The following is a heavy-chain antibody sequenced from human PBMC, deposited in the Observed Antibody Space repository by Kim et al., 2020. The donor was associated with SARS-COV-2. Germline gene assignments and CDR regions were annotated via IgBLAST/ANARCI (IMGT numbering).Heavy chain of an antibody. J-gene: IGHJ4*02. CDR1: GFTFSSYG. V-gene: IGHV3-33*01. D-gene: IGHD6-13*01. CDR2: IWYDGSNK. Sequence: GGSLRLSCAASGFTFSSYGMHWVRQAPGKGLEWVAVIWYDGSNKYYADSVKGRFTISRDNSKNTLYLQMNSLRAEDTAVYYCARDLWIAAAGTGPDYWGQGTLVTVSS. CDR3: ARDLWIAAAGTGPDY.